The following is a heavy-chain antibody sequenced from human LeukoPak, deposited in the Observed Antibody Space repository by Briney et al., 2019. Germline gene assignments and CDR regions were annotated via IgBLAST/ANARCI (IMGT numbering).Heavy chain of an antibody. D-gene: IGHD4-11*01. V-gene: IGHV3-53*01. CDR2: IYRDGSI. CDR1: GFTVSSTH. J-gene: IGHJ3*02. Sequence: GGSLRLSCAASGFTVSSTHMSWVRQAPGKGLEWVSLIYRDGSIHYADSVKGRFTISRDNSKNTLYLQMKSLRAEDTAVYYCARNGGTTSNPSHDDFDIWGQGTMVTVSS. CDR3: ARNGGTTSNPSHDDFDI.